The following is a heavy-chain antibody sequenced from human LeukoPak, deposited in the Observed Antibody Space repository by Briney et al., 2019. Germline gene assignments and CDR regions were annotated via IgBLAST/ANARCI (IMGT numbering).Heavy chain of an antibody. CDR1: GGSISSGGYY. Sequence: PSETLSLTCTVSGGSISSGGYYRSWLRQHPGKGLEWIGYIYYSGSTYYNPSLKSRVTISVDTSKNQFSLKLSSVTAADTAVYYCARDLKPNRYNWNLVGLFDPWGQGTLVTVSS. V-gene: IGHV4-31*03. D-gene: IGHD1-20*01. CDR3: ARDLKPNRYNWNLVGLFDP. J-gene: IGHJ5*02. CDR2: IYYSGST.